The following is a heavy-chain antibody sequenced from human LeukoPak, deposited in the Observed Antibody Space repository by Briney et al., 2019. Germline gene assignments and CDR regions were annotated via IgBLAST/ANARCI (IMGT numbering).Heavy chain of an antibody. Sequence: GGSLRLSCAASGFTVSSNEMSWVRQAPGKGLEWVSSISGGSTYYADSRKGRFTISRDNSKNTLYLQMNSLRAEDTAVYYCAEDGTGTGSADYWGQGTLVTVSS. CDR2: ISGGST. V-gene: IGHV3-38-3*01. D-gene: IGHD1-1*01. CDR1: GFTVSSNE. J-gene: IGHJ4*02. CDR3: AEDGTGTGSADY.